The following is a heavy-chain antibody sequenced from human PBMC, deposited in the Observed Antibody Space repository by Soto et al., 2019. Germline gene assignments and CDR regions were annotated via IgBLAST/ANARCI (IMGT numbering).Heavy chain of an antibody. D-gene: IGHD3-3*01. Sequence: PGGSLRLSCAASGFTFSDYYMSWIRQAPGKGLEWVSYISSSSSYTNYADSVKGRFTISRDNAKNSLYLQMNSLRAEDTAVYYCARIPATRGYDFWSGYYTGGSWFDPWRQRTLVTVSS. V-gene: IGHV3-11*06. CDR2: ISSSSSYT. J-gene: IGHJ5*02. CDR1: GFTFSDYY. CDR3: ARIPATRGYDFWSGYYTGGSWFDP.